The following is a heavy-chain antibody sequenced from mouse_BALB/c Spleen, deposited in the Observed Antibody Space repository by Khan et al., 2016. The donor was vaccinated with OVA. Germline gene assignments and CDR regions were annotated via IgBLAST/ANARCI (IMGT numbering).Heavy chain of an antibody. Sequence: VQLKQSGPELVKPGASVKMSCKASGYTFTSYVMHWVRQKPGQGLEWIGYIYPYNDDTKYNEKFKGKATLTSDKSSSTAFMELSSLTSEDSAVYYWTRQLRLQGLPYWGQGTLVTVSA. D-gene: IGHD1-2*01. V-gene: IGHV1S136*01. J-gene: IGHJ3*01. CDR2: IYPYNDDT. CDR1: GYTFTSYV. CDR3: TRQLRLQGLPY.